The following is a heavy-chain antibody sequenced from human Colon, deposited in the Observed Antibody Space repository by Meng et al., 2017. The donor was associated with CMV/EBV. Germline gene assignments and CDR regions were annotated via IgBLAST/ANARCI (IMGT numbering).Heavy chain of an antibody. CDR2: VNSGGTT. D-gene: IGHD3-10*01. Sequence: GESLKTSCAVAGLIVSIDYMSWLRQAPGKGLEFVSVVNSGGTTYYGDSVKGRVTISRDNSKNTLFLQMTSLKVEDTAVYYCVSSVAGRFWGQGTLVTVSS. V-gene: IGHV3-66*02. J-gene: IGHJ4*02. CDR1: GLIVSIDY. CDR3: VSSVAGRF.